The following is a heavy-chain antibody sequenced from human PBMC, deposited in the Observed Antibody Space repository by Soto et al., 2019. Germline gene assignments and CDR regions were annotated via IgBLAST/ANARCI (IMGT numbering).Heavy chain of an antibody. CDR3: ARTPGYCSSTSCSNFDY. CDR2: IDWDDDK. D-gene: IGHD2-2*03. J-gene: IGHJ4*02. V-gene: IGHV2-70*11. Sequence: SGPTLVNPTQTLTLTCTFSGFSLSTSGMCVSWIRQPPGKALEWLARIDWDDDKYYSTSLKTRLTISKDTSKNQVVLTMTNMDPVDTATYYCARTPGYCSSTSCSNFDYWGQGTLVTVSS. CDR1: GFSLSTSGMC.